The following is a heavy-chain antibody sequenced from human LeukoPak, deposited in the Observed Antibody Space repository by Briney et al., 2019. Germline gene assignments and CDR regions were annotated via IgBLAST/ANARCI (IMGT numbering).Heavy chain of an antibody. D-gene: IGHD1-1*01. CDR2: INPDGSQK. CDR3: AKLLGTSTTYAS. J-gene: IGHJ5*02. Sequence: PRGSLRPSCEASGFTFSGNWMSWVRQAPGKGLEWVASINPDGSQKLYVDSVKRRFTISRDNTKSSLYLQMNSLGAEDTAMYYCAKLLGTSTTYASWGQGCRATVSS. CDR1: GFTFSGNW. V-gene: IGHV3-7*01.